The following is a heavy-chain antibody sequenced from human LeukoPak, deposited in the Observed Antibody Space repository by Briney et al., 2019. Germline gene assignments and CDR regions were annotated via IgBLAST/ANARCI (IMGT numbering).Heavy chain of an antibody. CDR2: IHPHGIF. Sequence: SETLSLTCDVSGGSFDDYYCSWIRQPPGKGLEWIGEIHPHGIFYYNSSLMSRVTISIDTSKSQFSLRLTSVTAADTAFYYCARGRDRSKAGDPWGQGSLVTVSS. CDR1: GGSFDDYY. CDR3: ARGRDRSKAGDP. D-gene: IGHD5-24*01. V-gene: IGHV4-34*01. J-gene: IGHJ5*02.